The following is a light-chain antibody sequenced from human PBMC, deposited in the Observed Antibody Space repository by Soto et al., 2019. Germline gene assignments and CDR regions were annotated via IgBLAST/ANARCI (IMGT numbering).Light chain of an antibody. CDR2: WAS. Sequence: DIVMTQSPDSLAVSLGERATINCKSSQSVLYSSNNKNYLAWYQQKPGQPPKLLIYWASNRESEAPDRFSGNGSWTDFTLSISSLQAEDVAVYYCQQYYSTPLTFGGGTKVEIK. J-gene: IGKJ4*01. CDR1: QSVLYSSNNKNY. CDR3: QQYYSTPLT. V-gene: IGKV4-1*01.